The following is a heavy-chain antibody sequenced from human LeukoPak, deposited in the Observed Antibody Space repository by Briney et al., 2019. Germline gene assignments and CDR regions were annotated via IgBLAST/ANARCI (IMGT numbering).Heavy chain of an antibody. J-gene: IGHJ4*02. D-gene: IGHD2-15*01. CDR2: FDPEDGET. V-gene: IGHV1-24*01. Sequence: GASVKVSCKVSGYTLTELSMHWVRQAPGEGLEWMGGFDPEDGETIYAQKFQGRVTMTEDTSTDTAYMELSSLRSEDTAVYYCATDYCSGGSCYPGNFGYWGQGTLVTVSS. CDR3: ATDYCSGGSCYPGNFGY. CDR1: GYTLTELS.